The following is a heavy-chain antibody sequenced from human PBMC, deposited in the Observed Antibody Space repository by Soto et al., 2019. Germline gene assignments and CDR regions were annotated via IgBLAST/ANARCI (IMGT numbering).Heavy chain of an antibody. CDR2: ISAYNGNT. CDR1: GYTFTSYV. V-gene: IGHV1-18*01. Sequence: ASVMVSSKDSGYTFTSYVIRWVRQAPGQGLEWIGWISAYNGNTNYAQKLQGRVTRTTDTSTSTAYMELKSLRSDDTAVYYCARIREHYYAVWPSYRPVGYFDCWAQ. J-gene: IGHJ4*02. D-gene: IGHD3-16*02. CDR3: ARIREHYYAVWPSYRPVGYFDC.